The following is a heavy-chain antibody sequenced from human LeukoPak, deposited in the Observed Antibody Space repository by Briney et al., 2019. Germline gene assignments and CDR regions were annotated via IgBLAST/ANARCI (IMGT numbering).Heavy chain of an antibody. Sequence: GGSLRLSCAASGFTFSNYGMHWVRQAPGKGLEWVAVIWYDGCNTFYVDSVKGRFTISRDNSKNTLYLQMNNLRAEDTAVYYCARGLTEVGDWGQGTLVTVSS. CDR3: ARGLTEVGD. J-gene: IGHJ4*02. V-gene: IGHV3-33*01. CDR2: IWYDGCNT. D-gene: IGHD1-14*01. CDR1: GFTFSNYG.